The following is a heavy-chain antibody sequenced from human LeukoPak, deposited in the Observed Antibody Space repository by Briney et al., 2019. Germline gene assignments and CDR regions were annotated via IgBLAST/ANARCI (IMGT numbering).Heavy chain of an antibody. CDR1: GGSISSTNW. CDR2: VRLDGKT. CDR3: ARDDSSGYYYGFDY. D-gene: IGHD3-22*01. J-gene: IGHJ4*02. V-gene: IGHV4-4*02. Sequence: SESLSLICGVSGGSISSTNWWTWVRQPPGKGLEWIGEVRLDGKTNYNPSLESRVTMSVDLSKNHMSLKLTSVTAADTAVYYCARDDSSGYYYGFDYWGQGTLVTVSS.